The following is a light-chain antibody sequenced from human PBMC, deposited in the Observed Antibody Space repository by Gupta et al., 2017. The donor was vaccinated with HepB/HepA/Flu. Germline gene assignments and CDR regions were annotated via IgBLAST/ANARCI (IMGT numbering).Light chain of an antibody. J-gene: IGLJ1*01. Sequence: QSALTQHASVSGSPGQSLTISCTGTSSDVGSYNLVSWYQQHPGKAPKLMIYEVSKRPSGVSNRFSGSKSGNTASLTISGLQAEDEADYYCCSYAGSNYVFGTGTKVTVL. CDR2: EVS. V-gene: IGLV2-23*02. CDR1: SSDVGSYNL. CDR3: CSYAGSNYV.